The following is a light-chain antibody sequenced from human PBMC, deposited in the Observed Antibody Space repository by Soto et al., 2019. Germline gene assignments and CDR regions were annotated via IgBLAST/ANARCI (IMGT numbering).Light chain of an antibody. CDR3: QQRSNWPS. CDR2: DAS. CDR1: QSVSSY. Sequence: IVLTQSPATLSLSPGERATLSCRASQSVSSYLAWYQHKPGQAPRLLIYDASNRATGIPARFSGSGSETDFTLTISSLEPEDFALYYCQQRSNWPSFGQGTRLEIK. V-gene: IGKV3-11*01. J-gene: IGKJ5*01.